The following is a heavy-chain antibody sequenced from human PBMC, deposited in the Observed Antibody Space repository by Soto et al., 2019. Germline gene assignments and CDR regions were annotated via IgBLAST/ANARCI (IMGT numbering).Heavy chain of an antibody. V-gene: IGHV3-7*01. CDR3: ARDSGYRSGGSVNQYLDF. CDR1: GFTFGSYW. D-gene: IGHD3-10*01. J-gene: IGHJ4*01. CDR2: IKMDASQK. Sequence: GGSLRLSCAASGFTFGSYWMSWVRQAPEKGLEWLATIKMDASQKKYVDSVRGRFTVSRDNAKNSLYLQMDSLRAEDTAVYYCARDSGYRSGGSVNQYLDFWGHGTLVTVSS.